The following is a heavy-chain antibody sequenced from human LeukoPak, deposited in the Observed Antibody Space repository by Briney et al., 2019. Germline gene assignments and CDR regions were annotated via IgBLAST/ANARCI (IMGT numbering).Heavy chain of an antibody. V-gene: IGHV1-2*02. J-gene: IGHJ4*02. CDR3: ARVLYDSSGYYDY. CDR1: GYTFTSYY. Sequence: ASVKVSCKASGYTFTSYYMHWVRQAPGQGLEWMGWINPNSGGTNYAQKFQGRVTMTRDTSISTAYMELGRLRSDDTAVYYCARVLYDSSGYYDYWGQGTLVTVSS. D-gene: IGHD3-22*01. CDR2: INPNSGGT.